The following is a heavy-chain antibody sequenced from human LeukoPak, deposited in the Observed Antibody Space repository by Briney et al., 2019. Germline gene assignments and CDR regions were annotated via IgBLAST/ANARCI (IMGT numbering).Heavy chain of an antibody. CDR1: GFTLSAYE. D-gene: IGHD4-17*01. CDR3: AREMNYGDYFDY. V-gene: IGHV3-33*08. Sequence: PGGSLRLSCAASGFTLSAYEMNWVRQAPGKGLEWVAVIWYDGSKKDYADSVKGRFTISRDNSKNTLYLQMNSLRAEDTAVYYCAREMNYGDYFDYWGQGTLVTVSS. CDR2: IWYDGSKK. J-gene: IGHJ4*02.